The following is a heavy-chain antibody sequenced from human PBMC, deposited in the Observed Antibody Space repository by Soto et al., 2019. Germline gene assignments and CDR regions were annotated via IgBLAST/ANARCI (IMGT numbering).Heavy chain of an antibody. CDR2: IYSGGST. V-gene: IGHV3-66*02. CDR1: GFTVSSNY. D-gene: IGHD7-27*01. CDR3: ACRAPATGVFDY. J-gene: IGHJ4*02. Sequence: GGSLRLSCAASGFTVSSNYMSWVRQAPGKGLEWVSVIYSGGSTYYADSVKGRFTISRDNSKNTLYLQMNSLRAEDTVVYYGACRAPATGVFDYWGQGTLVTVSS.